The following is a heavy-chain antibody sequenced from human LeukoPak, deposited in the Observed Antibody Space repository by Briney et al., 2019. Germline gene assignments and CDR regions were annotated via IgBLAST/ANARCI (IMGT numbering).Heavy chain of an antibody. J-gene: IGHJ4*02. V-gene: IGHV4-39*01. CDR2: INYSGST. CDR3: ARVLRFLEWSFDY. D-gene: IGHD3-3*01. CDR1: GGSISSSSYY. Sequence: SETLSLTCTVSGGSISSSSYYWGWIRQLPGKGLEWIGSINYSGSTYYNPSLKSRVTISVDTSKNQFSLQLSSVTAADTAVYYCARVLRFLEWSFDYWGQGTLVTVSS.